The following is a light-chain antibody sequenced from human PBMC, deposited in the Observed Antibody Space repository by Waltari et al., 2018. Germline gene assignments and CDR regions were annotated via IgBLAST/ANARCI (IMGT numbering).Light chain of an antibody. CDR1: QSVGTN. Sequence: EIVMTQSPATLSVLPGERATLSCRASQSVGTNLAWYQQTPGQAPRLLIYNVSTRALDIPFMFSGSGSATVFTLTISSLQSEDFALYFCQQHSTWPSFGGGTKVEIK. V-gene: IGKV3-15*01. CDR3: QQHSTWPS. J-gene: IGKJ4*01. CDR2: NVS.